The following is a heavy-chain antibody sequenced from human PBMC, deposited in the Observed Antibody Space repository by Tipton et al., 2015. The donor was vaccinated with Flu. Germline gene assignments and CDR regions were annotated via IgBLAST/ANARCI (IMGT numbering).Heavy chain of an antibody. CDR1: GDSISSDCY. J-gene: IGHJ5*02. Sequence: TLSLTCTISGDSISSDCYWGWVRQPPGKGLEWIGDVFATGNTYRNPSFKTRVTISVDRSKNQFSLKVFSVTAADTAIYYCARRDYSNYVSDPKSCFDPWGQRILVTVSS. D-gene: IGHD4-11*01. CDR2: VFATGNT. V-gene: IGHV4-38-2*02. CDR3: ARRDYSNYVSDPKSCFDP.